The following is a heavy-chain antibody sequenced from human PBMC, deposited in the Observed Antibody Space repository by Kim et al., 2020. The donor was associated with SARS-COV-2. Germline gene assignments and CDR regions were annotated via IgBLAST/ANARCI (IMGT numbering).Heavy chain of an antibody. Sequence: GGSLRLSCVGSGFNFGEYAMHWVRQGPGKGLEWVSGINWNSISIAYADSVKGRFTISRDNAKNSLYLQMNSLTTEDTALYYCSRGGDNWNYNYYYGMDV. CDR2: INWNSISI. CDR3: SRGGDNWNYNYYYGMDV. V-gene: IGHV3-9*01. J-gene: IGHJ6*01. CDR1: GFNFGEYA. D-gene: IGHD1-7*01.